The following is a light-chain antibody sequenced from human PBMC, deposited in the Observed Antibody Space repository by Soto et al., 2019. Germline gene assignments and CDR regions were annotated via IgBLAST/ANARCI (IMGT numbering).Light chain of an antibody. Sequence: DIQLTQSPSFLSASVGDRVTITCRASRGISSYLAWYQQKPGKAPKLLIYAASTLQTGVPSRFSGSGSGTEFTLTISSLQPDDFATYYCQQYNSYWTFGQGTKVDIK. J-gene: IGKJ1*01. CDR3: QQYNSYWT. CDR1: RGISSY. CDR2: AAS. V-gene: IGKV1-9*01.